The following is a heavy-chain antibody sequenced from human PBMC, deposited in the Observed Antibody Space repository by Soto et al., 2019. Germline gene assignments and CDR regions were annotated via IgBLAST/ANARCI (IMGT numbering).Heavy chain of an antibody. CDR2: IYWDDEK. CDR1: GFSLSIDAAG. CDR3: VHRSGGYIWPRTYCFDS. V-gene: IGHV2-5*02. J-gene: IGHJ4*02. Sequence: QITLKESGPTLMKPTQTLTLTCTFSGFSLSIDAAGVGWIRQSPGKALEWLALIYWDDEKRYSPSLKSRLTITXNTSKTQAVLTMIHMDPVDTATYSGVHRSGGYIWPRTYCFDSWGRGILVTVSS. D-gene: IGHD1-26*01.